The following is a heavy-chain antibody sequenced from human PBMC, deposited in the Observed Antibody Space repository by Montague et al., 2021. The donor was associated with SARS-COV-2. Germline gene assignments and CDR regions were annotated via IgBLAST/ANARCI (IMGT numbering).Heavy chain of an antibody. CDR2: IDPSDSYT. V-gene: IGHV5-10-1*01. D-gene: IGHD6-13*01. CDR3: ARRSYSSSWYDY. J-gene: IGHJ4*02. CDR1: GYSFTSYW. Sequence: QSGAEVKKPGESLRISCKGSGYSFTSYWISWVRQMPGKGLEWMGRIDPSDSYTNYSPSSQGHVTISADKSISTAYLQWSSLKATDTAMYYYARRSYSSSWYDYWGQGTLVTASS.